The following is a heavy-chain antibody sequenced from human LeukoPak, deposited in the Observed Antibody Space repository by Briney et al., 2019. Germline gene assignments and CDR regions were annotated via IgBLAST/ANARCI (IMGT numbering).Heavy chain of an antibody. V-gene: IGHV1-8*01. Sequence: ASVKVSCKASGYTFTSYDINWVRQPTGQGLEWMGWMNPNSGNTGYAQKFQGRVTMTRNTSISTAYMELSSLRSEDTAVYYCAREHGLGRGFDYWGQGTLVTVSS. CDR1: GYTFTSYD. J-gene: IGHJ4*02. CDR3: AREHGLGRGFDY. D-gene: IGHD3-10*01. CDR2: MNPNSGNT.